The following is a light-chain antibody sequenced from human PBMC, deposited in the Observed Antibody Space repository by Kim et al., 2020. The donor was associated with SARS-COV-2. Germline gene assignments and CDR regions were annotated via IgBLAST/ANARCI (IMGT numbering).Light chain of an antibody. J-gene: IGKJ2*01. CDR2: KAS. CDR3: QQYYTYSHT. CDR1: QSISSW. V-gene: IGKV1-5*03. Sequence: SAAVGDRVTITCRASQSISSWLAWYQQKPGKAPNLLIYKASTLESGVPSRFSGSGSGTEFTLTISSLQPDDFATYFCQQYYTYSHTFGQGTKLEI.